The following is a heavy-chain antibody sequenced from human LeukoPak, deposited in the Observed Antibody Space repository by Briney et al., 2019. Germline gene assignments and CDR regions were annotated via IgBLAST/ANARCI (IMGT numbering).Heavy chain of an antibody. J-gene: IGHJ4*02. Sequence: GGSLSLSCAASVFTFIPFGMHGVRQAPARGVEGVVFIQYDGSDKYYADSGKGRFTISKDNSKNTLYLQMNSLRPEDTAVYYCAKNRSGSYIDYWAQGTLVTVSS. CDR3: AKNRSGSYIDY. CDR1: VFTFIPFG. CDR2: IQYDGSDK. V-gene: IGHV3-30*02. D-gene: IGHD1-26*01.